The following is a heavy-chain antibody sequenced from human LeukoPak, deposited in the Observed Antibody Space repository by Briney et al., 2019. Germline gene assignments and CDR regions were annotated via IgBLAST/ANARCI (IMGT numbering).Heavy chain of an antibody. D-gene: IGHD6-19*01. CDR1: GGSFRSSSYY. CDR2: IYYSGST. Sequence: SETLSLTCTVSGGSFRSSSYYWGWIRQTPGKGLEWIGCIYYSGSTYYNPSLESRVTISVDTSRNHFSLNLNSVTAADTAVYYCARHSSSAWYYYFDYWGQGSFVTVSS. CDR3: ARHSSSAWYYYFDY. J-gene: IGHJ4*02. V-gene: IGHV4-39*01.